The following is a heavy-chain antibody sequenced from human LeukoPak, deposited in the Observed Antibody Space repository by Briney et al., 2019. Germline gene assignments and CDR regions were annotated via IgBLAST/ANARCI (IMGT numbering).Heavy chain of an antibody. V-gene: IGHV4-4*07. CDR3: ARESGTYYDILTGYYPRGWFDP. D-gene: IGHD3-9*01. J-gene: IGHJ5*02. CDR1: GGSIGRYY. Sequence: PSETLSLTCTVSGGSIGRYYWSWIRQPAGKGLEWIGRIHTSGSANYNPSLKSRVTMSVDTSQIQFSLHLTSVTAADTAVYYCARESGTYYDILTGYYPRGWFDPWGQGTLVTVSS. CDR2: IHTSGSA.